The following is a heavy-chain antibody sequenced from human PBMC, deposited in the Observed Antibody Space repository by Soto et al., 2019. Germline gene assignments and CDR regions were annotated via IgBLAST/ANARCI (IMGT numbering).Heavy chain of an antibody. CDR2: IGGISSTI. Sequence: EVQLVESGGGLVQPGGSLRLSCVASGFSFSDYSMIWVRQAPGQGLDGVAYIGGISSTISYAESVKGRFTISRDNAKNSVFLQMNSLRADDTAVYYCARDSAYAFDIWGQGTVVTVSS. J-gene: IGHJ3*02. V-gene: IGHV3-48*01. CDR1: GFSFSDYS. CDR3: ARDSAYAFDI.